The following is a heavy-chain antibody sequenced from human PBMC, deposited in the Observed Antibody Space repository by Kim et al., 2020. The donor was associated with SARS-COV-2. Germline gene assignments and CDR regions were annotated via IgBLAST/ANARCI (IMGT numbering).Heavy chain of an antibody. J-gene: IGHJ5*02. CDR1: GFTFSSYD. CDR3: ARGGGNLDRATSFDP. CDR2: IGTAGDT. V-gene: IGHV3-13*01. Sequence: GGSLRLSCAASGFTFSSYDMHWVRQATGKGLEWVSAIGTAGDTYYPGSVKGRFTISRENAKNSLYLQMNSVRGGDTAVYYCARGGGNLDRATSFDPWGQGTLVTVSS.